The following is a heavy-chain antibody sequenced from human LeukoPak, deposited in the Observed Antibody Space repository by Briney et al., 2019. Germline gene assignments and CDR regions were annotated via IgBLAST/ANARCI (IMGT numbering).Heavy chain of an antibody. J-gene: IGHJ4*02. Sequence: GGSLRLSCAASGFTFSSYAMSWVRQAPGKGLEWVSVINNSGGSTYYADSVKGRFTISRDNSKNTLYLQMNSVRAEDTAVYYCAKDRWGSGGSGGGDYWGQGTLVTVSS. CDR2: INNSGGST. CDR3: AKDRWGSGGSGGGDY. V-gene: IGHV3-23*01. CDR1: GFTFSSYA. D-gene: IGHD2-15*01.